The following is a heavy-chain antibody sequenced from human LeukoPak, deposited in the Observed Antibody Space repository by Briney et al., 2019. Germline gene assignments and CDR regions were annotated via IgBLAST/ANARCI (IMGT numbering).Heavy chain of an antibody. CDR1: GGSISSGGYS. CDR2: IYDSGST. CDR3: ARTYSHVDIVAPPGGFDP. Sequence: SETLSLTCAVSGGSISSGGYSWSWIRQPPGKGLEWIGYIYDSGSTYYNPSLKSRVTISVDTSKNQFSLKLSSVTAADTAVYYCARTYSHVDIVAPPGGFDPWGQGTLVTVSS. J-gene: IGHJ5*02. D-gene: IGHD5-12*01. V-gene: IGHV4-30-2*01.